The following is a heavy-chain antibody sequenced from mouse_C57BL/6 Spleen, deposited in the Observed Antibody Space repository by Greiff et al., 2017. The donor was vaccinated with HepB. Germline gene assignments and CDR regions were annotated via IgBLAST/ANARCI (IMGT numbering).Heavy chain of an antibody. CDR3: TRLLTGNYFDY. J-gene: IGHJ2*01. V-gene: IGHV5-9-1*02. D-gene: IGHD4-1*01. CDR1: GFTFSSYA. CDR2: ISSGGDYI. Sequence: EVMLVESGEGLVKPGGSLKLSCAASGFTFSSYAMSWVRQTPEKRLEWVAYISSGGDYIYYADTVKGRFTISRDNARNTLYLQMSSLKSEDTAMYYCTRLLTGNYFDYWGQGTTLTVSS.